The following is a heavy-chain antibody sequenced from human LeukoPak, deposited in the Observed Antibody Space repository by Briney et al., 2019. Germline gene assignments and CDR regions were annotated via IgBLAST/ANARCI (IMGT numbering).Heavy chain of an antibody. V-gene: IGHV1-2*02. CDR1: GYTFTVYY. CDR3: ARVGSGLRDSSSWYDN. D-gene: IGHD6-13*01. CDR2: INPNSGAT. J-gene: IGHJ4*02. Sequence: ASVKVSCKTSGYTFTVYYMHWVRQAPGQGLEWVGWINPNSGATNYAQKFQGRVTMTRDTSISTAYMELSSLRSDDTAVYYCARVGSGLRDSSSWYDNRGQGTLVTVSS.